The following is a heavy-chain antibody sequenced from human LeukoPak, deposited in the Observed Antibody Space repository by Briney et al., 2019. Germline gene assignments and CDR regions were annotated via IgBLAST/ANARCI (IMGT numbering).Heavy chain of an antibody. CDR2: IEQDGSEK. V-gene: IGHV3-7*03. CDR3: ARDLIVGAPPGQRDY. J-gene: IGHJ4*02. Sequence: GGSLRLSCAASGFTFSSYWMSWVRQAPGKGLEWVANIEQDGSEKYYVDSVKGRFTISRDNAKNSLYLQMNSLRAEDTAVYYCARDLIVGAPPGQRDYWGQGTLVTVSS. D-gene: IGHD1-26*01. CDR1: GFTFSSYW.